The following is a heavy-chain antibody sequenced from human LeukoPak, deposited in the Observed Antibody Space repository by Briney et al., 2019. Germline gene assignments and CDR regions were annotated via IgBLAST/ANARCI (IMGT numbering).Heavy chain of an antibody. Sequence: GGSLRLSCAASGFTFSSDWMHWVRQAPGKGLVWVSRVNSDGSSTTYADSVKGRFTISRDNAKNTLYLQMNSLRAEDTAVYYCAKSSTHHDYFDYWGQGTLVIVSS. D-gene: IGHD1-14*01. CDR2: VNSDGSST. CDR3: AKSSTHHDYFDY. CDR1: GFTFSSDW. J-gene: IGHJ4*02. V-gene: IGHV3-74*01.